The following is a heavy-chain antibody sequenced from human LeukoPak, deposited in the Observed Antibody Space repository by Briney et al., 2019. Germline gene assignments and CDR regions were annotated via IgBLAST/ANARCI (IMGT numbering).Heavy chain of an antibody. V-gene: IGHV3-30-3*01. Sequence: GGSLRLSCAASGFTFSDYYMSWIRQAPGKGLAWVAVISHDGTNKYYADSVKGRFTVSRDNSENTLYLQMNSLRTEDTAVYYCARIGFGYSYGQGFDYWGQGTLVSVSS. D-gene: IGHD5-18*01. CDR2: ISHDGTNK. CDR1: GFTFSDYY. J-gene: IGHJ4*02. CDR3: ARIGFGYSYGQGFDY.